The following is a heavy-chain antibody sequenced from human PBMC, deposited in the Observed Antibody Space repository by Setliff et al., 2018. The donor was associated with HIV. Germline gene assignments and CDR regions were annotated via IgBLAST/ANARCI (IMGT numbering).Heavy chain of an antibody. J-gene: IGHJ4*02. CDR1: GYTFTGYY. Sequence: ASVKVSCKASGYTFTGYYIHWVRQAPGHGLEWMGWINPDSGGTNYAQKFQDRVTMTTDTSTSTAYMELRSLRSDDTAVYFCARVGGTYLPFDYWGQGTLVTVSS. D-gene: IGHD1-26*01. V-gene: IGHV1-2*02. CDR2: INPDSGGT. CDR3: ARVGGTYLPFDY.